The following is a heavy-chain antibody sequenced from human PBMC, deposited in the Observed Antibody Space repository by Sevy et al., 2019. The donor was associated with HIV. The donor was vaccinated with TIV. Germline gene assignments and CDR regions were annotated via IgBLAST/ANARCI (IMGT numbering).Heavy chain of an antibody. CDR2: VNPNGGGT. V-gene: IGHV1-2*02. CDR3: SRSVFGSGTYLNDY. CDR1: GYSSTGYY. D-gene: IGHD3-10*01. Sequence: ASVKVSCKASGYSSTGYYIHWVRQAPGQGLEWMGWVNPNGGGTNYAQKFQGRVTMTRDTSISTAYMDLTRLRSDDAAVYYCSRSVFGSGTYLNDYWGQGTLVTVSS. J-gene: IGHJ4*02.